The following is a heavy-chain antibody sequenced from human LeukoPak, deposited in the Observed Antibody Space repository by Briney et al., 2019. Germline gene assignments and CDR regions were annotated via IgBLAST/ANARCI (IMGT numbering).Heavy chain of an antibody. J-gene: IGHJ4*02. CDR3: ASRFDY. Sequence: PGGSLRLSCAASGFTFSSYAMHWVRQAPGKGLEWVAVISYDGSNKYYADSVKGRFTISRDNSKNTLYLQMNSLRAEDMAVYYCASRFDYWGQGTLVTVSS. CDR2: ISYDGSNK. V-gene: IGHV3-30*04. CDR1: GFTFSSYA.